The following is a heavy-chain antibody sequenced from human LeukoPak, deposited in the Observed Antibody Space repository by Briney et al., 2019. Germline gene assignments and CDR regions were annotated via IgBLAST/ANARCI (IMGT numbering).Heavy chain of an antibody. Sequence: PGGSLRLSCAASGFTFNTYPMHWVRQAPGKGLEWVALIQDDGAKTNYADSVRGRFTISRDNARNSLYLQMNGLRAEDMAFYFCARSIAFAGSHFDYWGQGTLVTISS. CDR1: GFTFNTYP. V-gene: IGHV3-30*02. CDR2: IQDDGAKT. D-gene: IGHD6-19*01. J-gene: IGHJ4*02. CDR3: ARSIAFAGSHFDY.